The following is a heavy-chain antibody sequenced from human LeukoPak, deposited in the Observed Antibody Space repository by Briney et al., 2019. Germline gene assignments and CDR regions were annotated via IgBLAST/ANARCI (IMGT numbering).Heavy chain of an antibody. CDR3: ARVSAYSSGRGHNWFDP. CDR1: GGSFSGYY. J-gene: IGHJ5*02. Sequence: SETLSLTCAVYGGSFSGYYWSWIRQPPGKGLEWIGEINHSGSTNYNPSLKSRVTISVDTSKNQFSLKLSSVTAADTAVYYCARVSAYSSGRGHNWFDPWGQGALVTVSS. CDR2: INHSGST. V-gene: IGHV4-34*01. D-gene: IGHD3-22*01.